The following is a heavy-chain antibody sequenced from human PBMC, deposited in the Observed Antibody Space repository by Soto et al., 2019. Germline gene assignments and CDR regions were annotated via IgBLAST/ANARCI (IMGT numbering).Heavy chain of an antibody. D-gene: IGHD3-16*02. CDR1: GYTFTSYA. J-gene: IGHJ4*02. Sequence: ASVKVSCKASGYTFTSYAMHWVRQAPGQRLEWMGWINAGNGNTKYSQKFQGRVTITRDTSASTAYMELSSLRSEDTAVYYCARGLVVANSGSRLYLHWGQGTLVTVSS. CDR2: INAGNGNT. V-gene: IGHV1-3*01. CDR3: ARGLVVANSGSRLYLH.